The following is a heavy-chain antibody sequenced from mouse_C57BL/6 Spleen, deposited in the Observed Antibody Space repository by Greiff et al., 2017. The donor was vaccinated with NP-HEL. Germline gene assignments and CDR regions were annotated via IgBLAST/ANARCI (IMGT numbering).Heavy chain of an antibody. CDR3: ARYYYGSSYVLDY. Sequence: QVQLQQPGAELVRPGSSVKLSCKASGYTFTSYWMHWVKQRPIQGLEWIGNIDPSDSETHYNQKFKDKATLTVDKSSSTAYMQLSSLTSEDSAVYYCARYYYGSSYVLDYWGQGTTLTVSS. CDR2: IDPSDSET. J-gene: IGHJ2*01. CDR1: GYTFTSYW. D-gene: IGHD1-1*01. V-gene: IGHV1-52*01.